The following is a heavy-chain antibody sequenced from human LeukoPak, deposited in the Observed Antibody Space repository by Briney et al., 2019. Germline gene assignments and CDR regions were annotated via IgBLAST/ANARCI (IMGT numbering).Heavy chain of an antibody. J-gene: IGHJ4*02. Sequence: GRSLRLSCAASGFTFSSYAMHWVRQAPGKGLEWVAVISYDGSNKYYADSVKGRFTISRDNSKNTLYLQMNSLRAEDTAVYYCARDTGGDGSSDYWAREPWSPSPQ. CDR1: GFTFSSYA. D-gene: IGHD2-15*01. V-gene: IGHV3-30-3*01. CDR2: ISYDGSNK. CDR3: ARDTGGDGSSDY.